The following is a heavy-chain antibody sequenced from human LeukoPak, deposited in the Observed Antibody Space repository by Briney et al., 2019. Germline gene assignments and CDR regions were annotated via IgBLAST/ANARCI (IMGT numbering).Heavy chain of an antibody. D-gene: IGHD6-19*01. CDR1: GGFISSYY. CDR3: ARHTAYSSLLDY. CDR2: IYYSGST. Sequence: SETLSLTCTVSGGFISSYYWSWIRQPPGKGLEWIGHIYYSGSTNYNPSLKSRVTISVDTSKNQFSLKLSSVTAADTAVYYCARHTAYSSLLDYWGQGTLVTVSS. V-gene: IGHV4-59*08. J-gene: IGHJ4*02.